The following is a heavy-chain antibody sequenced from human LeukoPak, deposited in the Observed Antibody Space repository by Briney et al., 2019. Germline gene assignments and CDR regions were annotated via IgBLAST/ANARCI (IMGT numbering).Heavy chain of an antibody. Sequence: GGSLRLSCAASGFTFSSYAMSWVRQAPGKGLEWVAGIKEDGSETYYVDSVEGRFTVSRDNAKTSLYLQMNSLRVEDTAVYYCTRDSGRFRLDYWGQGILVTVSS. CDR1: GFTFSSYA. V-gene: IGHV3-7*01. D-gene: IGHD6-19*01. CDR2: IKEDGSET. J-gene: IGHJ4*02. CDR3: TRDSGRFRLDY.